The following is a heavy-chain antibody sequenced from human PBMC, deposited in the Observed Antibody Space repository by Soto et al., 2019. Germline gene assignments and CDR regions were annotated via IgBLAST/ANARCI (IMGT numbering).Heavy chain of an antibody. V-gene: IGHV3-15*01. CDR2: IKKNADGGTT. D-gene: IGHD5-18*01. Sequence: VQLVESGGGLVEPGGSLRLSCAASGFIVSNAWMSWVRQAPGKGLELVGRIKKNADGGTTDYAAPVEGRFTISRDDSKNTLFPQMNTLRPEDIAVYYFTTNPVGYRYVDSWGQGTLVTVSS. J-gene: IGHJ4*02. CDR1: GFIVSNAW. CDR3: TTNPVGYRYVDS.